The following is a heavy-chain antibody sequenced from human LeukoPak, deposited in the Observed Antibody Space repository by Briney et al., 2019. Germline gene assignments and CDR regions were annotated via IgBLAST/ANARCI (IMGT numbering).Heavy chain of an antibody. CDR1: GGSISSYY. Sequence: PSETLSLTCTVSGGSISSYYWSWIRQPPGKGLEWIAYMYYSGSTNYNPSLKSRVTISVDTSKNQFSLKLSSVTAADTAVYYCARVLGPYYFDYWGQGTLVTVSS. J-gene: IGHJ4*02. CDR3: ARVLGPYYFDY. CDR2: MYYSGST. V-gene: IGHV4-59*01.